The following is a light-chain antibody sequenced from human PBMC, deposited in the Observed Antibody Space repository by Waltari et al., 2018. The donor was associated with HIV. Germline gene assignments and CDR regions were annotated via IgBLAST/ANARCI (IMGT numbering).Light chain of an antibody. Sequence: QSVLTQQPSVSGAPGQRVTIPCTGDNSNIGEGQGVPWYQYLPYTGPKPVIFADTGRPSVVSDRFSGFRSGNSASLAIIALQAEDEAEYYCQSYASGRGGGTWVFGGGTXVTVL. CDR1: NSNIGEGQG. J-gene: IGLJ3*02. CDR3: QSYASGRGGGTWV. V-gene: IGLV1-40*01. CDR2: ADT.